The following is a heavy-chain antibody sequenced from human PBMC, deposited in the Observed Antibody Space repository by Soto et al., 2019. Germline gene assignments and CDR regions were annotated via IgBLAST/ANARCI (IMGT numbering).Heavy chain of an antibody. D-gene: IGHD4-17*01. J-gene: IGHJ6*02. CDR1: GFTISGYA. Sequence: GGSLRLSCSASGFTISGYAMHWVRQAPGKGLKWVEVISYDGSNKYYADSVKGRFTISRDNSKKTLYLQMNSLRAEDTAVYYCARDRGLGKYYYYYGMDVWGQGTTVTVSS. V-gene: IGHV3-30*01. CDR3: ARDRGLGKYYYYYGMDV. CDR2: ISYDGSNK.